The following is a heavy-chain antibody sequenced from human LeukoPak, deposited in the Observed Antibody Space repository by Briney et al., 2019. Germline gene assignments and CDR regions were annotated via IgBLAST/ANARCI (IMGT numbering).Heavy chain of an antibody. CDR3: ARVGYCSGGSCYSTYYFDY. CDR2: INWNGGST. J-gene: IGHJ4*02. CDR1: GFTFRSYW. Sequence: GGSLRLSCAASGFTFRSYWMNWVRQAPGKGLEWVSGINWNGGSTGYADSVKGRFTISRDNAKNSLYLQMNSLRAEDTALYYCARVGYCSGGSCYSTYYFDYWGQGTLVTVSS. V-gene: IGHV3-20*04. D-gene: IGHD2-15*01.